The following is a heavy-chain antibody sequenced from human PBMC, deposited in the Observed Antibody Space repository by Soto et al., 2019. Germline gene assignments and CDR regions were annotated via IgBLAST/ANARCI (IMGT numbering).Heavy chain of an antibody. V-gene: IGHV1-18*01. CDR1: GYTFTSYG. CDR3: ARDGVDTATGYYYGMDV. D-gene: IGHD5-18*01. CDR2: ISAYNGNT. Sequence: QVQLVQSGAEVKKPGASVKVSCKASGYTFTSYGISWVRQAPGQGLEWMGWISAYNGNTNYAQEPQGRVTMTTDTSTSTAYMELRSLRSDDTAVYYCARDGVDTATGYYYGMDVWGQGTTVTVSS. J-gene: IGHJ6*02.